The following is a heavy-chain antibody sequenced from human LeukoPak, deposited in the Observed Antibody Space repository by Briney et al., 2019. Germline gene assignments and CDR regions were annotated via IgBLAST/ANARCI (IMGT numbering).Heavy chain of an antibody. Sequence: GAPVKVSCKASGGTFSSYAISWVRQAPGQGLEWMGGIIPIFGTANYAQKFQGRVTITTDESTSTAYMELSSLRSEDTAVYYCARGVEKWVGATGRRYYFDYWGQGTLVTVSS. J-gene: IGHJ4*02. CDR3: ARGVEKWVGATGRRYYFDY. CDR2: IIPIFGTA. CDR1: GGTFSSYA. D-gene: IGHD1-26*01. V-gene: IGHV1-69*05.